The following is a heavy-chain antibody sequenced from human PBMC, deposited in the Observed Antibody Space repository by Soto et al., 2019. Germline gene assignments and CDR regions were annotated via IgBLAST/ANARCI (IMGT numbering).Heavy chain of an antibody. CDR3: ARTYPDY. J-gene: IGHJ4*02. V-gene: IGHV3-48*04. CDR1: GFTVSSNY. D-gene: IGHD3-16*01. CDR2: ISSSSSTI. Sequence: GGSLRLSCAASGFTVSSNYMSWVRQAPGKGLEWVSYISSSSSTIYYADSVKGRFTISRDNAKNSLYLQMNSLRAEDTAVYYCARTYPDYWGQGTLVTVSS.